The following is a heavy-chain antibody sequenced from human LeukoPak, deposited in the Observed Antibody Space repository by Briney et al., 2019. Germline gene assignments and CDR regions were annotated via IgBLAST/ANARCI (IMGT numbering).Heavy chain of an antibody. D-gene: IGHD2-15*01. Sequence: GGSLRLSCAASGFTFSSYSMNWVRQAPGKGLEWVSYISSSSSTIYYADSVKGRFTIPRDSSKNTLFLQMNRLRPEDAAVYYCAKAPVTTCRGAFCYPFDYWGLGTLVTVSS. J-gene: IGHJ4*02. CDR1: GFTFSSYS. CDR3: AKAPVTTCRGAFCYPFDY. CDR2: ISSSSSTI. V-gene: IGHV3-48*01.